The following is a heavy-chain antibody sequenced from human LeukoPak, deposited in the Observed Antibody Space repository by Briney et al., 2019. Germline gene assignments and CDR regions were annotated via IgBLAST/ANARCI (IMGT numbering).Heavy chain of an antibody. CDR2: ISSSSSYI. CDR3: ARAGRAAGTEAENYFDY. J-gene: IGHJ4*02. D-gene: IGHD6-13*01. CDR1: GFTFSSYS. V-gene: IGHV3-21*01. Sequence: GGSLRLSCAASGFTFSSYSMNWVRQAPGKGLEWVSSISSSSSYIYYADSVKGRFTISRDNAKNSLYLQMNSLRAEDTAVYYCARAGRAAGTEAENYFDYWGQGTLVTVSS.